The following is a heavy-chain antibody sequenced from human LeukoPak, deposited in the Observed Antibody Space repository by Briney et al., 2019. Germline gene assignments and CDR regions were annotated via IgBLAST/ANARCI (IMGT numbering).Heavy chain of an antibody. CDR3: AKAPAWGWSFDI. V-gene: IGHV3-23*01. J-gene: IGHJ3*02. CDR1: GFTFSSYA. D-gene: IGHD7-27*01. Sequence: PGGSLRLSCAASGFTFSSYAMSWVRQAPGKGLEWVSGLSASGFSTFYADSVKGRFTISRDNSKNTLYLQTSRLSAEDTAVYYCAKAPAWGWSFDIWGQGTMVTVSS. CDR2: LSASGFST.